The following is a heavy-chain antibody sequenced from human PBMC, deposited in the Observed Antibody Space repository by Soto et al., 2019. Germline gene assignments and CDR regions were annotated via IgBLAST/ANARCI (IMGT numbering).Heavy chain of an antibody. CDR2: ISPFDGKA. Sequence: GASVKVSCKASGYTFTSYGITWVRQAPGQGLEWMGWISPFDGKANYAQKLQGRVTITTDKSTNTAYMELSSLRSEDTAVYYCARAGGGYCSGGSCYPPYGYVYWGQGTLVTVSP. CDR1: GYTFTSYG. J-gene: IGHJ4*02. D-gene: IGHD2-15*01. CDR3: ARAGGGYCSGGSCYPPYGYVY. V-gene: IGHV1-18*01.